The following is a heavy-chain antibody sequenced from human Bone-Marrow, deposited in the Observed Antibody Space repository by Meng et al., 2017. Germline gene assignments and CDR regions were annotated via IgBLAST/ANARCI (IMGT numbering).Heavy chain of an antibody. D-gene: IGHD3-22*01. CDR1: GGSISSGGYY. CDR2: IYYSGST. CDR3: ARGTYYYDSSGYYFDY. J-gene: IGHJ4*02. V-gene: IGHV4-31*03. Sequence: QVQLQGSGPGLVKPSQTLSLTCTVSGGSISSGGYYWSWIRQHPGKGLEWIGYIYYSGSTYYNPSLKSRVTISVDTSKNQFSPKLSSVTAADTAVYYCARGTYYYDSSGYYFDYWGQGTLVTVSS.